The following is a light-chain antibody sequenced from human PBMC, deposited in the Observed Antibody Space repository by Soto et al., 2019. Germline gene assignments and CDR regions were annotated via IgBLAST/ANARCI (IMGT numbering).Light chain of an antibody. Sequence: EIVLTQSTATLSLSPGERATLSCRASQTVSSYLAWYQQKPGQAPRLLIYDSSNRATGIPARFSGSGSGTDFTLTISSLEPEDFAAYYCQQRNSWPVTFGQGTRLEI. V-gene: IGKV3-11*01. CDR3: QQRNSWPVT. CDR1: QTVSSY. CDR2: DSS. J-gene: IGKJ5*01.